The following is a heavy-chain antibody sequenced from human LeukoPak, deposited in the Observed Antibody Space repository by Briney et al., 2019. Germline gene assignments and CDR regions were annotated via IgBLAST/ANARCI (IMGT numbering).Heavy chain of an antibody. J-gene: IGHJ6*02. V-gene: IGHV4-34*01. D-gene: IGHD2-2*02. CDR1: GGSFSGYY. Sequence: SETLSLTCAVYGGSFSGYYWRWIRQPPGKGLEWIGEINHSGSTNYNPSLKSRVTISVDTSKNQFSLKLSSVTAADTAVYYCARERLYCSSTSCYISYYGMDVWGQGTTVTVSS. CDR3: ARERLYCSSTSCYISYYGMDV. CDR2: INHSGST.